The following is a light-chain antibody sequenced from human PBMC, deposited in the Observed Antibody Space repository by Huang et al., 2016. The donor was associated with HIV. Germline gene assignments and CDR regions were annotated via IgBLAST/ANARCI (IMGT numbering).Light chain of an antibody. Sequence: DVQITQSPSSLSASVGDRVNITCRASQNVNRYLNWYQQKPGEAPKLLFHGASNLQSRVPSRFAGSGSGTDFTLTMSSLQPEDSATYYCQQSARTPRTFGQGTKLEI. J-gene: IGKJ2*01. CDR3: QQSARTPRT. V-gene: IGKV1-39*01. CDR1: QNVNRY. CDR2: GAS.